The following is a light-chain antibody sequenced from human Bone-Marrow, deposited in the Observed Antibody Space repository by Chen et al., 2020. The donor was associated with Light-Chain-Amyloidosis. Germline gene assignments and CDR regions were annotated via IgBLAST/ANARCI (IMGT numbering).Light chain of an antibody. CDR1: QSVLFTSNNKNY. J-gene: IGKJ4*01. V-gene: IGKV4-1*01. CDR2: WAS. CDR3: QQYYISPLT. Sequence: IVLTQSPDSLTVSLGERATITCESSQSVLFTSNNKNYLAWYQQRPGQPPKLLISWASTRESGVPDRFSGSGSGTHFTLNSSRLLAEDVAVYYCQQYYISPLTFGGGTKVEVK.